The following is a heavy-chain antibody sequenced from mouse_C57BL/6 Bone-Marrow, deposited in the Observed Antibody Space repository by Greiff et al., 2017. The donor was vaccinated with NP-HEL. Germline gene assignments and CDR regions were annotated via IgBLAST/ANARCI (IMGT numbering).Heavy chain of an antibody. D-gene: IGHD2-3*01. Sequence: VKLMESGPGLVQPSQSLSITCTVSGFSLTSYGVHWVRQSPGKGLEWLGVIWRGGSTDYNAAFMSRLSITKDNSKSQVFFKMNSLQADDTAIYYCAKKDGLYYAMDYWGQGTSVTVSS. J-gene: IGHJ4*01. CDR3: AKKDGLYYAMDY. CDR1: GFSLTSYG. V-gene: IGHV2-5*01. CDR2: IWRGGST.